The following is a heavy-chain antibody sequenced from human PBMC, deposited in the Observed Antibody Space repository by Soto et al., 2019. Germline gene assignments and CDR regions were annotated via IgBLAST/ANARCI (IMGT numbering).Heavy chain of an antibody. CDR3: ARDLRDILTGSLFDY. D-gene: IGHD3-9*01. J-gene: IGHJ4*02. CDR1: GYTFTGYY. Sequence: QVQLVQSGAEVKKPGASVKVSCKASGYTFTGYYMHWVRQAPGQGLEWMGWINPNSGGTNYAQKFQGRVTMTRDTSISTVFMVLSRLRSDDTAVYYCARDLRDILTGSLFDYWGQGTLVTVSS. V-gene: IGHV1-2*02. CDR2: INPNSGGT.